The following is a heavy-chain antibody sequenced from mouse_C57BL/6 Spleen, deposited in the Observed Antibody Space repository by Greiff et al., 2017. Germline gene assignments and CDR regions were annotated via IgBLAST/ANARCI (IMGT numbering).Heavy chain of an antibody. Sequence: VKLQQPGAELVKPGASVKLSCKASGYTFTSYWMQWVKQRPGRGLEWIGEIDPSDSYTNYNQKFKGKATLTVDTSSSTAYMQLSSLTSEDSAVYYCARYRYFDVWGTGTTVTVSS. V-gene: IGHV1-50*01. J-gene: IGHJ1*03. CDR3: ARYRYFDV. CDR1: GYTFTSYW. CDR2: IDPSDSYT.